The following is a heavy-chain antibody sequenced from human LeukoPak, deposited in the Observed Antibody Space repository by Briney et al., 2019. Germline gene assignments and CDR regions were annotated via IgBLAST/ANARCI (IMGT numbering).Heavy chain of an antibody. CDR1: GYTFTSYG. CDR2: ISAYNGNT. D-gene: IGHD3-22*01. CDR3: ARGIVVAFDAFDI. V-gene: IGHV1-18*01. J-gene: IGHJ3*02. Sequence: GASVKVSCKXSGYTFTSYGISWVRQAPGQGLEWMGWISAYNGNTNYSQKLQGRVTMTTDTSTSTAYMELRSLRSEDTAVYYCARGIVVAFDAFDIWGQGTMVTVSS.